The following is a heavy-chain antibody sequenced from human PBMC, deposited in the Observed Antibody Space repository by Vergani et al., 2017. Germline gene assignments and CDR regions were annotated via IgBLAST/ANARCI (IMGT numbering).Heavy chain of an antibody. CDR2: INPNSGGT. D-gene: IGHD2-2*02. Sequence: QVQLVQSGAEVKKPGASVKVSCKASGYTFTGYYMHWVRQAPGQGLEWMGWINPNSGGTNYAQKFQGRVTMTRDTSISTAYMELSRLRSDDTAVYYCARVGYCSSTSCYKWYDPWGQGTLVTVSS. CDR3: ARVGYCSSTSCYKWYDP. V-gene: IGHV1-2*02. J-gene: IGHJ5*02. CDR1: GYTFTGYY.